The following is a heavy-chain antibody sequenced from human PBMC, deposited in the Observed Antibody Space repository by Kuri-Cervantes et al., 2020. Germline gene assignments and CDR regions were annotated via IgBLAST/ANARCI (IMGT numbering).Heavy chain of an antibody. D-gene: IGHD6-13*01. CDR1: GGTFSSYT. J-gene: IGHJ4*02. Sequence: SVKVSCKASGGTFSSYTISWVRQAPGQGLEWMGRIIPILGIANYAQKFQGRVTITADKSTSTVYMELSSLRSEDTAVYYCARDSSSWRAPLDYWGQGTLVTVSS. V-gene: IGHV1-69*04. CDR2: IIPILGIA. CDR3: ARDSSSWRAPLDY.